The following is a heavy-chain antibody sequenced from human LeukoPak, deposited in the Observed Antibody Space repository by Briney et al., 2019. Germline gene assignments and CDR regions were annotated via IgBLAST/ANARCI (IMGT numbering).Heavy chain of an antibody. J-gene: IGHJ4*02. D-gene: IGHD6-13*01. CDR1: GGSISSYY. CDR3: ARLSSAAGLIDY. Sequence: SETLSLTCTVSGGSISSYYWSWIRQPPGKGLEWIGYIYYSGSTNYNPSLKSRVTISVDTSKNQFSLKLSSVTAADTAVYYCARLSSAAGLIDYWGQGTLVTVSS. V-gene: IGHV4-59*08. CDR2: IYYSGST.